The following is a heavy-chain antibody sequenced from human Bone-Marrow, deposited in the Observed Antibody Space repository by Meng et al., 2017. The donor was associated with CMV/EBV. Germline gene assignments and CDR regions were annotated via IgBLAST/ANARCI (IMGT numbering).Heavy chain of an antibody. D-gene: IGHD3-16*01. CDR3: ARDVGGLGYYGMDV. Sequence: GESLKISCAASGFTFSSYAIHWVRQAQGKGLEWVAVMSYDGSNKYYADSVKGRFTISRDNSKNTLYLQMNSLRAEDTAVYYCARDVGGLGYYGMDVWGQGTTVTVSS. CDR1: GFTFSSYA. J-gene: IGHJ6*02. V-gene: IGHV3-30-3*01. CDR2: MSYDGSNK.